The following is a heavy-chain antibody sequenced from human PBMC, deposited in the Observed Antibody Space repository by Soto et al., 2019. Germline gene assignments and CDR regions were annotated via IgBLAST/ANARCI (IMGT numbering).Heavy chain of an antibody. CDR3: AKASGSYPSGIPPFEY. J-gene: IGHJ4*02. CDR1: GFTFSTYA. V-gene: IGHV3-23*01. CDR2: ISYSGGTK. Sequence: GVSLRLSCASSGFTFSTYAMSLVRQAPGEGLEWVSSISYSGGTKYYADSVKGRFTISRDNSKNTLDLQMNSLRSEDTAVYYCAKASGSYPSGIPPFEYWGQGILVTVSS. D-gene: IGHD3-10*01.